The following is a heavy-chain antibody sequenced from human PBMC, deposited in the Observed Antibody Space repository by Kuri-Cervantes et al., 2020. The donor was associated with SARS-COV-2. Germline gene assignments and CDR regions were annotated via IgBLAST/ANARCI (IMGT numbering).Heavy chain of an antibody. V-gene: IGHV3-30*18. CDR1: GFTFSSYG. CDR2: ISYDGSNK. CDR3: AKDHKKWELRHDAFDI. D-gene: IGHD1-26*01. Sequence: GESLKISCAASGFTFSSYGMHWVRQAPGKGLEWVAVISYDGSNKYYADSVKGRFTISRDNSKNTLYLQMNSLRAEDTAVYYCAKDHKKWELRHDAFDIWGQGTMVTVS. J-gene: IGHJ3*02.